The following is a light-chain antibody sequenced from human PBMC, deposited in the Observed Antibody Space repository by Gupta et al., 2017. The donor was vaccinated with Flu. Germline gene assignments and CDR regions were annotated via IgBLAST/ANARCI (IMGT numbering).Light chain of an antibody. CDR1: NVGSKS. J-gene: IGLJ3*02. CDR2: DDS. Sequence: SYVLTQPPSVSVAPGQTARIICGGNNVGSKSVHWYQKKPGQAPVLVVYDDSDRPSGIPERFSGSNSENTATLTISRVEAGDEADYYCQLWDGGSDQQGVFGGGTKLTVL. V-gene: IGLV3-21*02. CDR3: QLWDGGSDQQGV.